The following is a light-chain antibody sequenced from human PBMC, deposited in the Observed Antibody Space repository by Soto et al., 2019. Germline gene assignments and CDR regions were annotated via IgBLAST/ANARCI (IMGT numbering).Light chain of an antibody. V-gene: IGLV2-14*01. CDR1: SSDVGGYNY. CDR3: SSYTSSSIPYV. J-gene: IGLJ1*01. Sequence: QSVLTQPASVSGSPGQSITISCTGTSSDVGGYNYVSWYQQHPGKAPKLMIYEVSNRPSGVSNRFSGSKSGNTASLTISGLQAEDEAAYYCSSYTSSSIPYVFGTGTKLTVL. CDR2: EVS.